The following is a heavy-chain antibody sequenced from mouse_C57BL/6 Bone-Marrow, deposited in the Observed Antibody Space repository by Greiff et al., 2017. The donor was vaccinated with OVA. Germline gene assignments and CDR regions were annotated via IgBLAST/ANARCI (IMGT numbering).Heavy chain of an antibody. D-gene: IGHD3-2*02. CDR1: GYTFTSYW. V-gene: IGHV1-55*01. CDR3: ARPLDSSGPAWFAY. CDR2: IYPGSGST. J-gene: IGHJ3*01. Sequence: QVQLKQPGAELVKPGASVKMSCKASGYTFTSYWITWVKQRPGQGLEWIGDIYPGSGSTNYNEKFKSKATLTVDTSSSTAYMQLSSLTSEDSAVYYCARPLDSSGPAWFAYWGQGTLVTVSA.